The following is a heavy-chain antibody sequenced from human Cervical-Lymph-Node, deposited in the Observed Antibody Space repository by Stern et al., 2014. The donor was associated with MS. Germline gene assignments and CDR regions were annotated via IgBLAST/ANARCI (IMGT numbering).Heavy chain of an antibody. D-gene: IGHD5-24*01. CDR3: ARGHIPYAYNYLFDY. J-gene: IGHJ4*02. V-gene: IGHV3-33*01. CDR1: GFTFSSYG. CDR2: AWYDGSTA. Sequence: VHLVESGGGVVQPGTSLRLSCAASGFTFSSYGMHWVRQAPGKGLEWGALAWYDGSTAYYTNSVKGRFTISRDNSKNTLSLQMNSLTAEDTAVYYCARGHIPYAYNYLFDYWGQGTLVTVSS.